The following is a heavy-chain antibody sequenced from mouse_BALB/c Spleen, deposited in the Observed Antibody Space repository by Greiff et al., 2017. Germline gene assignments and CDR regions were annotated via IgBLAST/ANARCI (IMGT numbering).Heavy chain of an antibody. J-gene: IGHJ2*01. CDR1: GYSFTGYT. Sequence: VQLKESGPELVKPGASMKISCKASGYSFTGYTMNWVKQSHGKNLEWIGLINPYNGGTSYNQKFKGKATLTADKSSSTAYMQLSSLTSEDSAVYYCARYDGYYNYFDYWGQGTTLTVSS. D-gene: IGHD2-3*01. CDR3: ARYDGYYNYFDY. CDR2: INPYNGGT. V-gene: IGHV1S135*01.